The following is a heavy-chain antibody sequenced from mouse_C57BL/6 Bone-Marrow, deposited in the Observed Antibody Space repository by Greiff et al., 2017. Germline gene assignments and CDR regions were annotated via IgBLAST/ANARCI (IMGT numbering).Heavy chain of an antibody. CDR2: IHPNSGST. D-gene: IGHD2-14*01. Sequence: QVQLQQPGAELVKPGASVKLSCKASGYTFTSYWMHWVKQRPGQGLEWIGMIHPNSGSTNYNEKFKSKATLTVDKSSSTAYMQLSSLTSEDSAVYYCARRYGVHYWYFDVWGTGTTVTVSS. V-gene: IGHV1-64*01. CDR3: ARRYGVHYWYFDV. J-gene: IGHJ1*03. CDR1: GYTFTSYW.